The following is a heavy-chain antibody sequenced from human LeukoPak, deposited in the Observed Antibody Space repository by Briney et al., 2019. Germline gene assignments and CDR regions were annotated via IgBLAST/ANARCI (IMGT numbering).Heavy chain of an antibody. Sequence: ASVKVSCKASGYTFTSYGISWVRQAPGQGLEWMGWISAYNGNTNYAQKLQGRVTMTTDTSTSTAYMELRSLRSDDTAVYYCAIDYYDSSGYPPDAFDIWGQGTMVTVSS. V-gene: IGHV1-18*01. CDR1: GYTFTSYG. D-gene: IGHD3-22*01. J-gene: IGHJ3*02. CDR3: AIDYYDSSGYPPDAFDI. CDR2: ISAYNGNT.